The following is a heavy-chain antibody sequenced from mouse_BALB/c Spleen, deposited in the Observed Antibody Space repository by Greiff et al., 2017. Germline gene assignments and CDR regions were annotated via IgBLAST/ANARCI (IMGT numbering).Heavy chain of an antibody. Sequence: QVQLKQSGAELARPGASVKLSCKASGYTFTSYWMQWVKQRPGQGLEWIGAIYPGDGDTRYTQKFKGKATLTADKSSSTAYMQLSSLASEDSAVYYCARSSYDYGMDYWGQGTSVTVSS. V-gene: IGHV1-87*01. CDR1: GYTFTSYW. CDR2: IYPGDGDT. CDR3: ARSSYDYGMDY. D-gene: IGHD2-4*01. J-gene: IGHJ4*01.